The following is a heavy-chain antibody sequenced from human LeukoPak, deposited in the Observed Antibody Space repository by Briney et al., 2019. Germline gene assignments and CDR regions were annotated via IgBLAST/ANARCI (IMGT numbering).Heavy chain of an antibody. Sequence: ASVTVSCKVSGYTLTELSMHWVRQAPGKGLEWMGGFDPEDGETIYAQKFQGRVTMTEDTSTDTAYMELSSLRSEDTAVYYCATSQYYDILTGYFGSGWGQGTLVTVSS. CDR2: FDPEDGET. D-gene: IGHD3-9*01. CDR3: ATSQYYDILTGYFGSG. CDR1: GYTLTELS. J-gene: IGHJ4*02. V-gene: IGHV1-24*01.